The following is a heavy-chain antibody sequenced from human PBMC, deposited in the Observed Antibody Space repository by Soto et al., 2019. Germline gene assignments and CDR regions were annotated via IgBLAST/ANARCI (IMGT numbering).Heavy chain of an antibody. CDR1: GFTFSSYG. CDR2: ISYDGSNE. V-gene: IGHV3-30*18. CDR3: AKGKGDGYNLGLRQYCMDV. J-gene: IGHJ6*02. Sequence: QVHLEESGGGVVQPGRSLRLSCAASGFTFSSYGMHWVRQTPGKGLEWVSIISYDGSNEYYADSVKGRFTISRDNSKNTLYLQMNSLRVEDTAVYYCAKGKGDGYNLGLRQYCMDVWGQGTTVTVSS. D-gene: IGHD5-12*01.